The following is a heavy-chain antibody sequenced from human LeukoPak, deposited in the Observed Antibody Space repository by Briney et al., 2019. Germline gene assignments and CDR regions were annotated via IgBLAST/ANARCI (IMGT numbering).Heavy chain of an antibody. CDR2: FDPEDGET. CDR1: GYTLTELS. J-gene: IGHJ4*02. D-gene: IGHD1-26*01. CDR3: ATDLDSGSYPGY. Sequence: ASVKVSCKVSGYTLTELSMHWVRQAPGKGLEGVGGFDPEDGETIYAQKFQGRVTMTEDTSTDTAYMELSSLRSEDTAVYYCATDLDSGSYPGYWGQGTLVTVSS. V-gene: IGHV1-24*01.